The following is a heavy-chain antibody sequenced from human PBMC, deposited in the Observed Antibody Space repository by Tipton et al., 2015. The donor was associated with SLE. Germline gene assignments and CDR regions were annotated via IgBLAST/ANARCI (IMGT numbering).Heavy chain of an antibody. Sequence: SLRLSCAASGFTFSSYAMHWVRQAPGKGLEWVAVISYDGSNKYYADSVKGRFTISRDNSKNTLYLQMNSLRAEDTAVYYCASGGYSSGWYANDWGQGTLVTVSS. CDR3: ASGGYSSGWYAND. CDR2: ISYDGSNK. CDR1: GFTFSSYA. D-gene: IGHD6-19*01. V-gene: IGHV3-30*14. J-gene: IGHJ4*02.